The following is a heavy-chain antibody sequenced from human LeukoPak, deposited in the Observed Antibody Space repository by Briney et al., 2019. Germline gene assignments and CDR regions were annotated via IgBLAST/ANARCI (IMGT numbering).Heavy chain of an antibody. CDR2: INHSGST. J-gene: IGHJ3*02. Sequence: SETLSLTCAVYGGSFSGYYWSWIRQPPGKGLEWIGEINHSGSTNYNPSLKSRVTISVDTSKNQFSLKLSSVTAADTAVYYCARVQLIRYFDWPFYDDFDIWGQGTMVTVSS. CDR3: ARVQLIRYFDWPFYDDFDI. V-gene: IGHV4-34*01. CDR1: GGSFSGYY. D-gene: IGHD3-9*01.